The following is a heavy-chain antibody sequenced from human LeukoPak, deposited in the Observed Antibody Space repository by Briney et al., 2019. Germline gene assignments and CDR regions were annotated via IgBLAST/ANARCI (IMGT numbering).Heavy chain of an antibody. J-gene: IGHJ4*02. Sequence: SETLSLTCAVYGGSFSGYYWSWICQPPGKGLEWIGEINHSGSTNYNPSLKSRVTMSVDTSKNQISLKLSSVTAADTAVYYCARGPGVRGVIYAYWGQGTLVTISS. CDR1: GGSFSGYY. CDR3: ARGPGVRGVIYAY. CDR2: INHSGST. D-gene: IGHD3-10*01. V-gene: IGHV4-34*01.